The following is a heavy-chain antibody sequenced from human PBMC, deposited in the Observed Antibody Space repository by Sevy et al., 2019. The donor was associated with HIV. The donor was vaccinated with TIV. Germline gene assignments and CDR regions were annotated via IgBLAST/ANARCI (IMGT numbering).Heavy chain of an antibody. CDR3: ARSPPWGNTWLYYFDS. J-gene: IGHJ4*02. V-gene: IGHV4-39*01. Sequence: SETLSLTCTVYGGSISNKNYYWCWIRQSPGKGLEWIGSVYYSGSTYYNPSLKSRVTITVDPSKNQFSLRLTSVTAADTAVYYCARSPPWGNTWLYYFDSWGQGTLVTVSS. CDR1: GGSISNKNYY. D-gene: IGHD3-9*01. CDR2: VYYSGST.